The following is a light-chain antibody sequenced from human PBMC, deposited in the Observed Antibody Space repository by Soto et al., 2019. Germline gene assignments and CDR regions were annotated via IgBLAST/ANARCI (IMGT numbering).Light chain of an antibody. CDR3: QQYGFSLIT. V-gene: IGKV3-15*01. CDR1: QSISSS. J-gene: IGKJ5*01. CDR2: GAS. Sequence: TQPPSVSGAPGQRVTLSCRASQSISSSLAWYQQRPGQPPRLLIYGASTRAAGIPPRFTGSGSGTDFTLTISRLQPEDSALYYCQQYGFSLITFGQGTRLEIK.